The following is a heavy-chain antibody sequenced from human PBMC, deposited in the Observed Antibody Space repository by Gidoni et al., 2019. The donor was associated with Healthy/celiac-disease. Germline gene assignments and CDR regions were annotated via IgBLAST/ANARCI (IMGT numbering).Heavy chain of an antibody. CDR2: IYYSGST. D-gene: IGHD3-10*01. CDR3: ARLVRGVIWFDP. J-gene: IGHJ5*02. CDR1: GGSISSSSYY. Sequence: QLQLQESGPGLVKPSETLSLTCTVSGGSISSSSYYWGWIRQPPGKGLEWSGSIYYSGSTYYNPSLKSRVTISVDTSKNKFSLKLGSVTAADTAVYYCARLVRGVIWFDPWGQGTLVTVSS. V-gene: IGHV4-39*01.